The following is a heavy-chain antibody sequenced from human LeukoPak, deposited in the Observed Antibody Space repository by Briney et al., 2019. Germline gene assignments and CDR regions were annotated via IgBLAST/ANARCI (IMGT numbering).Heavy chain of an antibody. D-gene: IGHD1-1*01. CDR3: ARVGDWNDLVY. J-gene: IGHJ4*02. CDR1: GGSISSYY. Sequence: SETLSLTCTVSGGSISSYYWSWIRQPPGKGLEWIGYIYYSVSTNYNPSLKSRVTISVDTSKNQFSLKLSSGTAADTAVYYCARVGDWNDLVYWGQGTLVTVSS. V-gene: IGHV4-59*01. CDR2: IYYSVST.